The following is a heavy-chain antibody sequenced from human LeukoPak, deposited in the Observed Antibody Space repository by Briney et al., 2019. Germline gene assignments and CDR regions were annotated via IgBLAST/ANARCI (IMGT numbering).Heavy chain of an antibody. D-gene: IGHD6-19*01. CDR1: GGSFSGYY. Sequence: KPSETLSLTCAVYGGSFSGYYWSWIRQPPGKGLEWIGEINHSGSTNYNPSLKSRVTISVDTSKNQFALKLSSVTAADTAVYYCARPRGYSSGWPYWGQGTLVTVSS. V-gene: IGHV4-34*01. CDR3: ARPRGYSSGWPY. J-gene: IGHJ4*02. CDR2: INHSGST.